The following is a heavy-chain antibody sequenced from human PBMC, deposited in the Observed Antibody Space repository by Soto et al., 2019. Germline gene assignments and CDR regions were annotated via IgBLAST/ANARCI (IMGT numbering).Heavy chain of an antibody. J-gene: IGHJ6*03. CDR1: GYTFTSYD. CDR3: ARPRYCSGGSCYSGGYYYYMDV. Sequence: QVQLVQSGAEVKKPGASVKVSCKASGYTFTSYDINWVRQATGQGLEWMGWMNPNRGNTGYAQKFQGRVTMTRNTSISTAYMELSSLRSEDTAVYYCARPRYCSGGSCYSGGYYYYMDVWGKGTTVTVSS. V-gene: IGHV1-8*01. CDR2: MNPNRGNT. D-gene: IGHD2-15*01.